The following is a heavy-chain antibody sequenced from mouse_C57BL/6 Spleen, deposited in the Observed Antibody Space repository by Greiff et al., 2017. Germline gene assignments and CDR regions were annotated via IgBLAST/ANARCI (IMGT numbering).Heavy chain of an antibody. D-gene: IGHD4-1*01. Sequence: QVQLKQSGAELVKPGASVKISCKASGYAFSSYWMNWVKQRPGKGLEWIGQIYPGDGDTNYNGKFKGKATLTADKSSSTAYMQLSSLTSEDSAVYFCARSRGSANWVFDYWGQGTTLTVSS. CDR3: ARSRGSANWVFDY. CDR1: GYAFSSYW. J-gene: IGHJ2*01. CDR2: IYPGDGDT. V-gene: IGHV1-80*01.